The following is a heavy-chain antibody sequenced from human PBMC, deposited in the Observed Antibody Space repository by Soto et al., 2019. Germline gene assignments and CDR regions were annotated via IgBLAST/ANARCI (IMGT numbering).Heavy chain of an antibody. CDR2: IIPIFGTA. J-gene: IGHJ6*02. D-gene: IGHD5-12*01. Sequence: QVQLVQSGAEVKKPGSSVKVSCKASGGTFSSYAISWVRQAPGQGLEWMGGIIPIFGTANYAQKFQGRVTITADKSTSTANMELSSLRSEDTAVYYCAREALGVATIGRPNYCYYGMDVWGQGTTVTVSS. V-gene: IGHV1-69*06. CDR1: GGTFSSYA. CDR3: AREALGVATIGRPNYCYYGMDV.